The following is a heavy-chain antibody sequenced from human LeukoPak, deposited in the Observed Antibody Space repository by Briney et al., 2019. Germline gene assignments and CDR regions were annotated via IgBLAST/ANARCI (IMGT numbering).Heavy chain of an antibody. CDR2: ISYDGSNK. Sequence: GGSLRLSCAASGFTFSSYAMHWVRQAPGKGLEWVAVISYDGSNKYYADSVKGRFTISRDNSKNTLYLQMNSLRAEDTAVYYCAKDKKGYYFDYWGQGTLVTVSS. V-gene: IGHV3-30-3*01. CDR1: GFTFSSYA. J-gene: IGHJ4*02. CDR3: AKDKKGYYFDY.